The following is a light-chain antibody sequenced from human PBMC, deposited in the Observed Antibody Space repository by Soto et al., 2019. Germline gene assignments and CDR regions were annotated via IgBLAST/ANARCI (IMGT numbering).Light chain of an antibody. CDR3: CSYAGSP. CDR2: EGS. J-gene: IGLJ2*01. V-gene: IGLV2-23*01. Sequence: QSALTQPASVSGSPGQSITISCTGTSSDVGSYNLVSWYQQHPGKAPKLMIYEGSKRPSGVSNRFSGSKSGNTASLTISGLQAEDEADYYCCSYAGSPFGGGTKVTVL. CDR1: SSDVGSYNL.